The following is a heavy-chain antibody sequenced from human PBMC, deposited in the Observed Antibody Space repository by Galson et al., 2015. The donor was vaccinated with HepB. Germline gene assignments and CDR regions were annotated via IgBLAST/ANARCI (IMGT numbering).Heavy chain of an antibody. D-gene: IGHD2-2*01. J-gene: IGHJ4*02. CDR2: INPSGGST. CDR1: GYTFTSYY. V-gene: IGHV1-46*01. CDR3: ARDIVVLPSARGFDY. Sequence: SVQVSCKASGYTFTSYYMHWVRQAPGQGLEWMGMINPSGGSTTYAQKFQGRVTMTRDTSTSTLYMELSSLRSEDTAVYYCARDIVVLPSARGFDYWGQGTLVTVSS.